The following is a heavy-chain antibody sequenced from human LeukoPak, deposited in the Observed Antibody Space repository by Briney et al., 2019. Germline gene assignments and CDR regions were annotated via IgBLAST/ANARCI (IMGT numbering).Heavy chain of an antibody. CDR1: GFTFSSYA. J-gene: IGHJ4*02. V-gene: IGHV3-23*01. CDR3: AKASPMTTAGTFDY. Sequence: GGSLRLSCAASGFTFSSYAMTWVRQAPGKGLEWVSTISGSGSSTYSADSVKGRFTISRDSSKSTLFLQMNSLRAEDTAVYYCAKASPMTTAGTFDYWGQGTLVTVSS. D-gene: IGHD1-1*01. CDR2: ISGSGSST.